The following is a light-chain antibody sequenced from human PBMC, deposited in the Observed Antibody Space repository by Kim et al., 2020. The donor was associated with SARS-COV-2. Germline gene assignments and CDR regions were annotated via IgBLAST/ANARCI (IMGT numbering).Light chain of an antibody. J-gene: IGLJ2*01. Sequence: QSVLTQTPSVSGTPGQRVSISCSGSSSNIGSNYVYWYQHLPGTAPKLLIFQNNQRPSGVPDRFSGSASGTSASLAISDLRSEDEADYHCATWDDSLRGVVFGGGTQLTVL. V-gene: IGLV1-47*01. CDR2: QNN. CDR3: ATWDDSLRGVV. CDR1: SSNIGSNY.